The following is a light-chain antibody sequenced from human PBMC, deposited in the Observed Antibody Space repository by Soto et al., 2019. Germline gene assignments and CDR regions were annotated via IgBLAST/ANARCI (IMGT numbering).Light chain of an antibody. Sequence: DIRLTQSPSFLSASVGDRVTITCRASQGISSYLAWYQQKPGKAPKLLIYAASTLQSGVPSRFSGSGSGTEFTLTISSLQPEDFATCYCQQSYSTPRTVGQGTKVDIK. V-gene: IGKV1-9*01. J-gene: IGKJ1*01. CDR3: QQSYSTPRT. CDR1: QGISSY. CDR2: AAS.